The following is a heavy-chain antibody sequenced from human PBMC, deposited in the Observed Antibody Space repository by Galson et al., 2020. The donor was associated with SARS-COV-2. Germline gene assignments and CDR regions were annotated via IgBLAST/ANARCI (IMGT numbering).Heavy chain of an antibody. V-gene: IGHV3-30*18. D-gene: IGHD3-16*02. CDR2: ISYDGSNK. CDR3: AKMRVGELSTPYYFDY. Sequence: GGSLRLSCAASGFTFSSYGMHWVRQAPGKGLEWVAVISYDGSNKYYADSVKGRFTISRDNSKNTLYLQMNSLRAEDTAVYYCAKMRVGELSTPYYFDYWGQGTLVTVSS. CDR1: GFTFSSYG. J-gene: IGHJ4*02.